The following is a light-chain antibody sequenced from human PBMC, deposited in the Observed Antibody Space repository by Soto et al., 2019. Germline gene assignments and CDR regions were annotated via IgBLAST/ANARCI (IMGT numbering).Light chain of an antibody. CDR3: QQRSNWPPLT. CDR2: DAS. CDR1: QSVSSY. Sequence: EIVLTQSPATLSLSPGERATLSCRASQSVSSYLSWYQQKPCQAPRLLIYDASNMDTGIPARFSGSGSGTDFTLTISSLEPEDFAVYYCQQRSNWPPLTFGGGTKVEIK. J-gene: IGKJ4*01. V-gene: IGKV3-11*01.